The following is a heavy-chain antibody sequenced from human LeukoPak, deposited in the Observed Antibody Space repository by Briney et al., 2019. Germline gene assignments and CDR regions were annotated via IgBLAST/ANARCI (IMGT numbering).Heavy chain of an antibody. CDR3: ARLVAAAP. D-gene: IGHD6-13*01. CDR2: ISSSGSTI. V-gene: IGHV3-48*03. Sequence: PGGSLRLSCAASGFTFSSYEMNWVRPAPGQGREWVSYISSSGSTIYYADSVEGRFTISRDNAKNSLYLQMNSLRAGDTAVYYCARLVAAAPWGQGTLVTVSS. J-gene: IGHJ5*02. CDR1: GFTFSSYE.